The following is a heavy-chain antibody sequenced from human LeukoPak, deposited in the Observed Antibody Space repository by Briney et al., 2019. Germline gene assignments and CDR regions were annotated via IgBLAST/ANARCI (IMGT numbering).Heavy chain of an antibody. CDR1: GGSISSSSYY. D-gene: IGHD1-26*01. CDR2: IYYSGST. CDR3: ARVGATRERYYYYGMDV. J-gene: IGHJ6*02. V-gene: IGHV4-39*07. Sequence: PSETLSLTCTVSGGSISSSSYYWGWIRQPPGKGLEWIGSIYYSGSTYYNPSLKSRVTISVDTSKNQFSLRLSSVTAADTAVYYCARVGATRERYYYYGMDVWGQGTTVTVSS.